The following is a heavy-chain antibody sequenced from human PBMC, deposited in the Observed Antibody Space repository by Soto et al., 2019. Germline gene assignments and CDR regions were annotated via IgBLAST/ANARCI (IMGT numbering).Heavy chain of an antibody. CDR3: ASGPYYYDSSGSPGAFDI. CDR2: IIPIFGTA. Sequence: SVKVSCKASGGTFSSYAISGVRQAPGQGLEWMGGIIPIFGTANYAQKFQGRVTITADESTSTAYMELSSLRSEDTAVYYCASGPYYYDSSGSPGAFDIWGQGTMVTVSS. J-gene: IGHJ3*02. D-gene: IGHD3-22*01. CDR1: GGTFSSYA. V-gene: IGHV1-69*13.